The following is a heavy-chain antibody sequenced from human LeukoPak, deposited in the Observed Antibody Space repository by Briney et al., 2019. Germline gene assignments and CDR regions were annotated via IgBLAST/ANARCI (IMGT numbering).Heavy chain of an antibody. CDR2: ISGSGGST. Sequence: GGSLRPSCAASGFTFSSYAMSWVRQAPGKGLEWVSAISGSGGSTYYADSVKGRFTISRDNSKNTLYLQMNSLRAEDTAVYYCAKDLGSYYVSDYWGQGTLVTVSS. CDR3: AKDLGSYYVSDY. D-gene: IGHD1-26*01. J-gene: IGHJ4*02. CDR1: GFTFSSYA. V-gene: IGHV3-23*01.